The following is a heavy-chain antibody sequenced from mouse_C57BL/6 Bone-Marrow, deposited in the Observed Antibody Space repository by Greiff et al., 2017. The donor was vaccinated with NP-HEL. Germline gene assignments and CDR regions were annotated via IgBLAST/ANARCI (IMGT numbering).Heavy chain of an antibody. D-gene: IGHD2-12*01. CDR3: ARGAYYYSSGGAWFAY. Sequence: EVKLQESGPGLVKPSQSLSLTCSVTGYSITSGYYWNWIRQFPGNKLEWMGYISYDGSNNYNPSLQNRISLTRDTSKNQFFLKLNSVTTEDTATYYCARGAYYYSSGGAWFAYWGQGTLVTVSA. CDR2: ISYDGSN. J-gene: IGHJ3*01. V-gene: IGHV3-6*01. CDR1: GYSITSGYY.